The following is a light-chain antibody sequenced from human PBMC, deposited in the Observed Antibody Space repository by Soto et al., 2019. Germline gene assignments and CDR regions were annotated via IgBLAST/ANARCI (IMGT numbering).Light chain of an antibody. CDR2: DAS. J-gene: IGKJ4*01. V-gene: IGKV3-11*01. CDR1: QSVSSY. CDR3: QQRSNWLT. Sequence: EIGLTQYPATLSLSPGERATLSCRASQSVSSYLAWYQQKPGQAPRLLIYDASNRATGIPARFSGSGSGTDFTLTISSLEPEDFAVYYCQQRSNWLTFGGGAKVDI.